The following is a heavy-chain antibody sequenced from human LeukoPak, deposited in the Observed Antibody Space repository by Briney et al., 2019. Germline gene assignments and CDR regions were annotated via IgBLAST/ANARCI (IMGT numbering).Heavy chain of an antibody. Sequence: SETLSLTCTVSGGSISSYYWSWIRQPPGKGLEWIGYIYYSGSTNYNPSLKSRVTISVDTSKNQFSLKLSSVTAADTAVYYCARFNVVVTANFDYWGQGTLVTVSS. CDR1: GGSISSYY. D-gene: IGHD2-21*02. CDR2: IYYSGST. CDR3: ARFNVVVTANFDY. J-gene: IGHJ4*02. V-gene: IGHV4-59*01.